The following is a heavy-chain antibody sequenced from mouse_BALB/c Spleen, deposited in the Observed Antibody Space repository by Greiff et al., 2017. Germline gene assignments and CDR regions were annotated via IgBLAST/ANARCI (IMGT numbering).Heavy chain of an antibody. CDR1: GFAFSSYD. D-gene: IGHD2-14*01. CDR3: ARRYRSYAMDY. CDR2: ISSGGGST. J-gene: IGHJ4*01. V-gene: IGHV5-12-1*01. Sequence: EVKLVESGGGLVKPGGSLKLSCAASGFAFSSYDMSWVRQTPEKRLEWVAYISSGGGSTYYSDTVKGRFIISRDNAKNNLYLQMSSLKSEDTAMYYCARRYRSYAMDYWGQGTSVTVSS.